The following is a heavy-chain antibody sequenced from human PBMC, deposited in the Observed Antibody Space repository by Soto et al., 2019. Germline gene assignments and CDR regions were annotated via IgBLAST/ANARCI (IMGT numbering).Heavy chain of an antibody. D-gene: IGHD3-3*01. CDR2: ISYDGSKK. V-gene: IGHV3-30*18. CDR3: AKGTISPDY. Sequence: QVQLVESGGGVVQPGRSLRLSCAASGFTFSSYGMHWVRQAPGKGLEWVALISYDGSKKYYADSVKGRFTISRDNSKNTLYLQMNSLRTEDTAVYYCAKGTISPDYWGQGTLVTVSS. J-gene: IGHJ4*02. CDR1: GFTFSSYG.